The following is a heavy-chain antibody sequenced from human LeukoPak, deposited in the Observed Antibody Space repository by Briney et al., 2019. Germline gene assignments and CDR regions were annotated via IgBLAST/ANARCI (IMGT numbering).Heavy chain of an antibody. Sequence: SETLSLTCTVSGGSISTYYWSWIRQPPGEGLDWIGYIHYTGTTKYNPSLKSRVTISVDTSKNQFSLKLSSVTAADTAVYYCAREFSVDRKFDYWGQGTLVTVSS. D-gene: IGHD2-15*01. CDR3: AREFSVDRKFDY. CDR2: IHYTGTT. V-gene: IGHV4-59*01. CDR1: GGSISTYY. J-gene: IGHJ4*02.